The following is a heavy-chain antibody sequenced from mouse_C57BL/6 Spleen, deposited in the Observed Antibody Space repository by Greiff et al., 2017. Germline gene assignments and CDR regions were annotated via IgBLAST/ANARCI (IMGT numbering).Heavy chain of an antibody. V-gene: IGHV1-69*01. CDR3: ARWGYLDV. J-gene: IGHJ1*03. CDR1: GYTFTSYW. Sequence: QVQLQQPGAELVMPGASVKLSCKASGYTFTSYWMHWVKQRPGQGLEWIGEIDPSDSYTNYNEKFKGQSTLTVDKSSSTAYMELSSLTSEDAAVYYWARWGYLDVWGTGTTVTVSS. CDR2: IDPSDSYT.